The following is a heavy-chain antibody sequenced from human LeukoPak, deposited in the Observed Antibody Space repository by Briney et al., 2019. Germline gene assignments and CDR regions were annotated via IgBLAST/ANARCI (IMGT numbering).Heavy chain of an antibody. CDR1: GFTFSSYA. J-gene: IGHJ4*02. V-gene: IGHV3-30-3*01. D-gene: IGHD2-2*01. CDR2: ISYDGSNK. CDR3: ARDSGYCSSTGCYVHYFDY. Sequence: GGSLRLSCAASGFTFSSYAMHWVRQAPGKGLEWVAVISYDGSNKYYADSVKGRFTISRDNSKNTLYLQMNSLRAEDTAVYYCARDSGYCSSTGCYVHYFDYWGQGTLVTVSS.